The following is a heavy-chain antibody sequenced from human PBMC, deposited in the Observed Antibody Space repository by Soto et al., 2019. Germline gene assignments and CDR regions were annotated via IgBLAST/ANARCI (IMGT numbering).Heavy chain of an antibody. D-gene: IGHD4-17*01. CDR2: ISAYSGDT. Sequence: QVQLVQSGAEVKKPGASVKVSCKASGYTLTGYSVGWVRQAPGQGLEWMGWISAYSGDTYYTQRFQDRLTMTTDASTSTAYMELRSLRSDDTAVYYCARPSGSYGDYAWSLKYWGQGTLVTVSS. J-gene: IGHJ4*02. CDR1: GYTLTGYS. V-gene: IGHV1-18*01. CDR3: ARPSGSYGDYAWSLKY.